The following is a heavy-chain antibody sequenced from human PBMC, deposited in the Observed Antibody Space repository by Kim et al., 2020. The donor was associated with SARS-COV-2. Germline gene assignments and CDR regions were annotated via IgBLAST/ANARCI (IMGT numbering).Heavy chain of an antibody. CDR2: ISSSSSTI. CDR3: ARGPLWFGDSLYLPGYYYYGMDV. Sequence: GGSLRLSCAASGFTFSSYSMNWVRQAPGKGLEWVSYISSSSSTIYYADSVKGRFTISRDNAKNSLYLQMNSLRDEDTAVYYCARGPLWFGDSLYLPGYYYYGMDVWGQGTTVTVSS. CDR1: GFTFSSYS. V-gene: IGHV3-48*02. D-gene: IGHD3-10*01. J-gene: IGHJ6*02.